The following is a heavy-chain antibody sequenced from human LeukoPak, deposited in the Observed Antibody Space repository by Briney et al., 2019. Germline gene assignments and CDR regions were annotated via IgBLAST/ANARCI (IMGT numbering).Heavy chain of an antibody. Sequence: GGSLRLSCAASGFTFSSYAMSWVRQAPGKGLEWVANIKQDGSEKYYVDSVKGRFTISRDNAKNSLYLQMNSLRAEDTAVYYCAREDEGAYYYDSSGFFDYWGQGTLVTVSS. V-gene: IGHV3-7*01. CDR2: IKQDGSEK. CDR1: GFTFSSYA. J-gene: IGHJ4*02. CDR3: AREDEGAYYYDSSGFFDY. D-gene: IGHD3-22*01.